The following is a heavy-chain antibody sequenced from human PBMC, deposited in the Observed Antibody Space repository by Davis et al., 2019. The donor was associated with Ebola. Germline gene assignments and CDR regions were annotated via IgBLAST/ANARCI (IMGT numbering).Heavy chain of an antibody. V-gene: IGHV1-8*01. CDR3: ARLLQLAAAGTYVVDY. CDR1: GYTFTSYD. D-gene: IGHD6-13*01. CDR2: MNPNSGNT. Sequence: AASVKVSCKASGYTFTSYDINWVRQATGQGLEWMGWMNPNSGNTGYAQKFQGRVTMTRDTSTSTVYMELSSLRSEDTAVYYCARLLQLAAAGTYVVDYWGQGTLVTVSS. J-gene: IGHJ4*02.